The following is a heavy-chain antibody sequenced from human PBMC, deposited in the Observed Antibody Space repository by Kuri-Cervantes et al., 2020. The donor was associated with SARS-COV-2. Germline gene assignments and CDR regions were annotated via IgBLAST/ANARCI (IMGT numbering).Heavy chain of an antibody. CDR2: LSGSGGST. Sequence: GESLKISCAASGFTFSSYAMSWVRQAPGKGLEWVSALSGSGGSTYYADSVKGRFTISRDNSKNTLYLQMNSLRAEDTAVYYCAKSGYDFPNPHDAFDIWGQGTMVTVSS. D-gene: IGHD5-12*01. J-gene: IGHJ3*02. CDR3: AKSGYDFPNPHDAFDI. CDR1: GFTFSSYA. V-gene: IGHV3-23*01.